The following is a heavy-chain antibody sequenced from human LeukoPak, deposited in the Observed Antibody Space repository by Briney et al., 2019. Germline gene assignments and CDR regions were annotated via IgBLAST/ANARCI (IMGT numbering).Heavy chain of an antibody. D-gene: IGHD3-10*01. CDR1: GFTFSSYS. CDR3: ARDPEIVIWFGKEGAFDI. Sequence: PGGSLRLSCAASGFTFSSYSMNWVRQAPGKGLEWVSSISSSSSYIYYADSVKGRFTISRDNAKNSLYLQMNSLRAEDTAVYYCARDPEIVIWFGKEGAFDIWGQGTMVTVSS. J-gene: IGHJ3*02. CDR2: ISSSSSYI. V-gene: IGHV3-21*01.